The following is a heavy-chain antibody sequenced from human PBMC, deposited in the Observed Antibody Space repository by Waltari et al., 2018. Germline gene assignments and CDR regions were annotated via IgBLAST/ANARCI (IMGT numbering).Heavy chain of an antibody. CDR1: GFTFTSHW. CDR3: AGVPHSGSSSACYGFFDP. J-gene: IGHJ5*02. V-gene: IGHV3-74*01. Sequence: EVQLVESGGNLVQPGGSLRLSCAASGFTFTSHWTHCVRQSPGKGLVWVSRINSDWRNTRYAVSVKDRFTISRDNAKNSLYLEVNVLRAEVTSVYFCAGVPHSGSSSACYGFFDPWGQVTLVTVSS. D-gene: IGHD6-25*01. CDR2: INSDWRNT.